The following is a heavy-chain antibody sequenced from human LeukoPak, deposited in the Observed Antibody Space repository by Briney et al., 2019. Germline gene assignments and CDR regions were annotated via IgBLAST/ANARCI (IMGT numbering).Heavy chain of an antibody. Sequence: PSETLSLTCSVSGGSVSNYYWSWIRQPPGKGLEWIGYVYYAGSTNYNPSLKSRVTMFEDKSKNQFSLRLYSVTVADTAVYYCARHFAYSSSSYFDYWGQGSLVTVSS. V-gene: IGHV4-59*08. CDR3: ARHFAYSSSSYFDY. CDR1: GGSVSNYY. D-gene: IGHD6-6*01. J-gene: IGHJ4*02. CDR2: VYYAGST.